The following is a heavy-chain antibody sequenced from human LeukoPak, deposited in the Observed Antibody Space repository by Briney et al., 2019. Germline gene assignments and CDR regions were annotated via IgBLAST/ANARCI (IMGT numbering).Heavy chain of an antibody. D-gene: IGHD6-19*01. V-gene: IGHV3-53*01. CDR1: GFTFSSNY. J-gene: IGHJ4*02. Sequence: PGGSLRLSCAASGFTFSSNYMSWVRQAPGKGLEWVSVIYSGGSTYYADSVKGRFTISRDNSKNTLYLQMNSLRAEDTAVYYCARELTAVAAYDYWGQGTLVTVSS. CDR3: ARELTAVAAYDY. CDR2: IYSGGST.